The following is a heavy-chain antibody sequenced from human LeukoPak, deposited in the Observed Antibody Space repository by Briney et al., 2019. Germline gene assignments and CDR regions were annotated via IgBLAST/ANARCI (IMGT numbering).Heavy chain of an antibody. CDR2: ISAYNGNT. V-gene: IGHV1-18*04. D-gene: IGHD5-12*01. CDR1: GYTFTGSY. Sequence: ASVKVSCKASGYTFTGSYMHWVRQAPGQGLEWMGWISAYNGNTNYAQKLQGRVTMTTDTSTSTAYMELRSLRSDDTAVYYCARGIRSGYVFGDYWGQGTLVTVSS. CDR3: ARGIRSGYVFGDY. J-gene: IGHJ4*02.